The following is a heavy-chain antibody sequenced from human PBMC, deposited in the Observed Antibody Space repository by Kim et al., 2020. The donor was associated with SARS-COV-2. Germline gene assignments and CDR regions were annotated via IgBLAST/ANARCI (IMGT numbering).Heavy chain of an antibody. D-gene: IGHD6-19*01. CDR3: ARGRYTSGCCAFDI. J-gene: IGHJ3*02. CDR1: GFTVSSNY. Sequence: GGSLRLSCEVSGFTVSSNYMSWVRQAPGKGLQWVSFIYTGGSTDYADSVKGRFTISRDNSKNTLYLQMNSLRAEDTAAYYCARGRYTSGCCAFDIWGLGT. V-gene: IGHV3-53*01. CDR2: IYTGGST.